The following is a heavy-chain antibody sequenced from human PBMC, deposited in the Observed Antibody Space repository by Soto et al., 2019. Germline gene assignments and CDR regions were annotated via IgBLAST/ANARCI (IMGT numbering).Heavy chain of an antibody. V-gene: IGHV1-69*01. D-gene: IGHD2-15*01. CDR2: IFPVFGAA. Sequence: QVHLVQSGAEEKKPGSSVRVSCKASGGTLSSFAINWVRQAPGQGLEWMGGIFPVFGAANYAQRFQARVTISADESTGTAYMELSSLRSDDTAVYYCARGTGIYCSGGSCHTNYFDYWCQGTLVTVSS. CDR3: ARGTGIYCSGGSCHTNYFDY. CDR1: GGTLSSFA. J-gene: IGHJ4*02.